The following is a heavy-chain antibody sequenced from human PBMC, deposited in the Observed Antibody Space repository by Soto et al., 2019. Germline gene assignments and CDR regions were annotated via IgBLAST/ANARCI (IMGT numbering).Heavy chain of an antibody. CDR3: TRQTDAVQWLVVPTDYNFDY. V-gene: IGHV3-73*02. Sequence: EGQLVESGGGLVKPGGSLKLSCAASGFTFGGSAMHWVRRASGKGLEWVGHIRSKTNSYATAYAEWVKGRFTISRDDSMNTAYLQMNSLKTEDTAVYFCTRQTDAVQWLVVPTDYNFDYWGQGTLVTVSS. CDR2: IRSKTNSYAT. D-gene: IGHD6-19*01. CDR1: GFTFGGSA. J-gene: IGHJ4*02.